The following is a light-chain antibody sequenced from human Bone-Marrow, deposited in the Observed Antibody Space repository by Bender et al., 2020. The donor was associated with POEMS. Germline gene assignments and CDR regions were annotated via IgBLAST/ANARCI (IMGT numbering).Light chain of an antibody. J-gene: IGLJ3*02. V-gene: IGLV1-44*01. CDR2: RAN. CDR3: AAWGAGLSGGV. Sequence: QSVLTQPPSASGTPGQRVTISCSGSNSNIGTNAVNWYQQFPGTAPKLLIYRANQRPSGVPDRFYAFKSGTSASLASSGLQSEGEADYCCAAWGAGLSGGVFGGGTKLTV. CDR1: NSNIGTNA.